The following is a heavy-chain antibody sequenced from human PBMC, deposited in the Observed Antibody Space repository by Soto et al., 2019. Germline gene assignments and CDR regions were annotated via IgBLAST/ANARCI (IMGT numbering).Heavy chain of an antibody. D-gene: IGHD3-10*01. CDR3: AKRHYYGSGSFALTT. Sequence: EVRLLESGGGLVRPGGSLRLSCAGSGFTFSSNAMSWVRQAPGKGLERVSSVSGDGYGSDYADSVKGRFTVSRHNSKNTLYLQMNSLPAEDTAVYYCAKRHYYGSGSFALTTWGQGTLVTVSS. CDR2: VSGDGYGS. V-gene: IGHV3-23*01. CDR1: GFTFSSNA. J-gene: IGHJ4*03.